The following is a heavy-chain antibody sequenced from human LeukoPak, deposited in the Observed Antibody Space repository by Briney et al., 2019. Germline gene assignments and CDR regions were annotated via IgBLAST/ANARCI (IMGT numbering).Heavy chain of an antibody. CDR2: ISHDGSNY. Sequence: GGSLRLSCAASGFSFVNYGMHWVRQAPGKGLEWVASISHDGSNYYYADSVKGRFTISRDNSRNTLYLQVDSLKVEDTAVFYCTKAAAGSGDYGMDVWGQGTTVTV. J-gene: IGHJ6*02. CDR1: GFSFVNYG. D-gene: IGHD3-10*01. CDR3: TKAAAGSGDYGMDV. V-gene: IGHV3-30*18.